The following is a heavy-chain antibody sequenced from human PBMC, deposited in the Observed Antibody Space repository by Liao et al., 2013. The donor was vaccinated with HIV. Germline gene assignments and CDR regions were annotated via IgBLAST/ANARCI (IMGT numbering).Heavy chain of an antibody. CDR3: ARGRLILGPTGALFGQFDY. CDR2: IYTSGST. D-gene: IGHD1-26*01. V-gene: IGHV4-61*02. Sequence: QVQLQESGPGLVKPSQTLSLTCTVSGGSISSGSFYWTWIRQPAGKGLEWIGRIYTSGSTNYNPTNYNSSLKSRVTMSVDTSKNQFSLKLTSVTAADTAVYYCARGRLILGPTGALFGQFDYWGQGTLVTVSS. J-gene: IGHJ4*02. CDR1: GGSISSGSFY.